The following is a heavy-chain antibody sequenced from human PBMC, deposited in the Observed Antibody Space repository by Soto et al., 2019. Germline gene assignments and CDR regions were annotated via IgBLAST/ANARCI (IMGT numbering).Heavy chain of an antibody. Sequence: QLQLVQSGAEVKERGSSVKISCKTSGGNFNTYALTWVRQAPGQGLKWIGGIIPMFDIKNVAQRFQGRVTLNADDSMTTAYMEMTSLRSDDTAVYYCAKEAGDHWGQGTLVTVSS. CDR1: GGNFNTYA. CDR2: IIPMFDIK. V-gene: IGHV1-69*01. CDR3: AKEAGDH. D-gene: IGHD3-10*01. J-gene: IGHJ4*02.